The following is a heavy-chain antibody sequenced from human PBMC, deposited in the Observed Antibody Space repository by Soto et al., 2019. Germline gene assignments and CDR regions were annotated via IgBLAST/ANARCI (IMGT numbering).Heavy chain of an antibody. CDR2: IIPILGIA. J-gene: IGHJ6*02. D-gene: IGHD3-9*01. CDR3: ARGDATKIVVTTYYAMDV. V-gene: IGHV1-69*02. CDR1: GGTFSSYT. Sequence: GASVKVACKASGGTFSSYTISWVRQAPGQGLEWMGRIIPILGIANYAQKFQGRVTITADESTSIVYMDVSSLRSEDTAVYYCARGDATKIVVTTYYAMDVWGQGTTVTVSS.